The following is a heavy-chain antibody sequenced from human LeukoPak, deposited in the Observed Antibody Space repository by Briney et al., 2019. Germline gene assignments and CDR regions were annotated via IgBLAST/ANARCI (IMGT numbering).Heavy chain of an antibody. D-gene: IGHD3-9*01. V-gene: IGHV3-7*01. CDR2: IKQDGSEK. CDR3: ARGRYDILTGYRFDY. Sequence: GGSLRLSCAASGFTFSTYWMSWVRQAPGKGLEWVANIKQDGSEKYYVDPVKGRFTISRDNAKNSLYLQMNSLRAEDTAVYYCARGRYDILTGYRFDYWGQGTLVTVSS. CDR1: GFTFSTYW. J-gene: IGHJ4*02.